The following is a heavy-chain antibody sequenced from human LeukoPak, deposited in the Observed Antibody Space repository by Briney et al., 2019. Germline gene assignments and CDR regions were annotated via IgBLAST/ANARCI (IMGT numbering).Heavy chain of an antibody. V-gene: IGHV1-2*02. CDR2: INPNSGGT. J-gene: IGHJ4*02. Sequence: ASVKVSSKASGYTFTGYYMHWVRQAPGQRLEWMGWINPNSGGTNYAQKFQDRVTMTRDTSISTAYMELSRLKSDDTAVYYCAREHPSGGYLRDPYPFDYWGQGILVTVSS. CDR3: AREHPSGGYLRDPYPFDY. D-gene: IGHD3-10*01. CDR1: GYTFTGYY.